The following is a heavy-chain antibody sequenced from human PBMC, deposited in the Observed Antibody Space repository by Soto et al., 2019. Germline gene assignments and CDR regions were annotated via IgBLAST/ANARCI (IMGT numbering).Heavy chain of an antibody. D-gene: IGHD3-22*01. V-gene: IGHV4-61*01. CDR1: GGSVSRGSYY. CDR2: IYHSGST. CDR3: ARGKGYDDSSGYRSYYYGMDV. J-gene: IGHJ6*02. Sequence: QVQLQESGPGLVKPSETLSLTCTVSGGSVSRGSYYWSWIRQPPGKGLEWIGYIYHSGSTNYNPSLKRRVTISVDMAKNQFSLKMHSVTAADTAVYYCARGKGYDDSSGYRSYYYGMDVWGQGTTVTVSS.